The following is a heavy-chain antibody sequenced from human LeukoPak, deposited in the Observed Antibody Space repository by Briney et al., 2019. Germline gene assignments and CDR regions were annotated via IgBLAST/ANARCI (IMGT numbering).Heavy chain of an antibody. CDR1: GYTFTGYY. CDR3: ARDSKQRLVGGDY. D-gene: IGHD6-13*01. CDR2: IKPNSGGK. J-gene: IGHJ4*02. V-gene: IGHV1-2*06. Sequence: GSSVKVSCKASGYTFTGYYMHWVRQPPGQGLEGMGRIKPNSGGKNYAQKFQGRVTMTRDTCISTAYTELSRLRSDDTAVYYCARDSKQRLVGGDYWGQGTLVTVSS.